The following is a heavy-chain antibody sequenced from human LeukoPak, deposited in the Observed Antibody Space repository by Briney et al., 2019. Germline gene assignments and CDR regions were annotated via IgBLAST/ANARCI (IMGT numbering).Heavy chain of an antibody. V-gene: IGHV3-7*01. CDR2: IKQDGSEK. CDR3: ARDLRGTCY. CDR1: GSTFSSYW. J-gene: IGHJ4*02. Sequence: GGSLRLPCAASGSTFSSYWMSWVRQAPGKGLEWVANIKQDGSEKYYVDSVKGRFTISRDNAKNSLYLQMNSLRAEDTAVYYCARDLRGTCYWGQGTLVTVSS. D-gene: IGHD3-16*01.